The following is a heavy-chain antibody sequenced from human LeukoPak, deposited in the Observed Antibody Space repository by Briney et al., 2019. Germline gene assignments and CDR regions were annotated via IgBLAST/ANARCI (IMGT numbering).Heavy chain of an antibody. Sequence: SVKVSFKASVGTFSSYAISWVRQAPGQGLEWMGGIIPIFGTANYAQKFQGRVTITADESTSTAYMELSSLRSEDTAVYYCARAGSSWVYFDYWGQGTLVTVSS. V-gene: IGHV1-69*13. D-gene: IGHD6-13*01. CDR3: ARAGSSWVYFDY. J-gene: IGHJ4*02. CDR1: VGTFSSYA. CDR2: IIPIFGTA.